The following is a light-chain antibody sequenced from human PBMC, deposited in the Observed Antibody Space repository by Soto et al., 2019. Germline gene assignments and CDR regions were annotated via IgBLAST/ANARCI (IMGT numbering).Light chain of an antibody. CDR2: GGS. V-gene: IGKV3-20*01. CDR3: QQYHFSPET. Sequence: IVLTHTPDIGSLSPGERAILSCRASQTVNSDYLAWYQQRHGQAPRLLIYGGSNRARGIPDRFGGSGSGTDFTLTISRLEPEDFAVYYCQQYHFSPETFGQGTKLGIK. CDR1: QTVNSDY. J-gene: IGKJ1*01.